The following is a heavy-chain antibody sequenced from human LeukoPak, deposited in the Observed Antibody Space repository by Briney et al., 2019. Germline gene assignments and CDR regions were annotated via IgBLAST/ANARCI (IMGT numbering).Heavy chain of an antibody. J-gene: IGHJ4*02. CDR1: GCSISTYY. Sequence: SETLSLTCTVSGCSISTYYWSRIRQPPGKGLEWIGYISYSGSTNYNPSLKSRVTISLDTSKNQFALKLSSVTAADTAVYYCARSIIGARSKFDYWGQGTLVTVSS. V-gene: IGHV4-59*08. CDR2: ISYSGST. CDR3: ARSIIGARSKFDY. D-gene: IGHD3-3*01.